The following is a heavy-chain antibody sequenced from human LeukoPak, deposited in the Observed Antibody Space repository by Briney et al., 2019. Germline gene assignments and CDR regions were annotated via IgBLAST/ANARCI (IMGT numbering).Heavy chain of an antibody. CDR3: ARVGGATRFDY. J-gene: IGHJ4*02. CDR1: GGSISSYY. V-gene: IGHV4-59*01. Sequence: SETLSLTCTVSGGSISSYYWSWIRQPPGKGLEWIGYIYYSGSTNYNPSLKSRVTISVDTSKKQFSLKLSSVTAADTAVYYCARVGGATRFDYWGQGTLVTASS. D-gene: IGHD5-24*01. CDR2: IYYSGST.